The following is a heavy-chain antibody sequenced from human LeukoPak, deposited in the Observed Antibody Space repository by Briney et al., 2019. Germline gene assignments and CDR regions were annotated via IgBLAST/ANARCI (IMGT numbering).Heavy chain of an antibody. CDR1: GYTFTSYG. D-gene: IGHD3-10*01. Sequence: ASVKVSCKASGYTFTSYGISWVRQAPGQGLEWMGWISAYNGNTNYAQKLQGRVTMTTDTSTSTAYMELRSLRSDDTAVSYCARGGDYYGSGSQPFDYWGQGTLVTVSS. V-gene: IGHV1-18*01. CDR3: ARGGDYYGSGSQPFDY. J-gene: IGHJ4*02. CDR2: ISAYNGNT.